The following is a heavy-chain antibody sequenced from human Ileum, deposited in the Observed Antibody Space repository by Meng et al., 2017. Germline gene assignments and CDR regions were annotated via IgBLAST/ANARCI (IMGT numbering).Heavy chain of an antibody. V-gene: IGHV4-4*02. CDR3: ARHGGYSQDF. CDR1: ICSNRCTTY. Sequence: SCPGLGRPSGNRSLHRAVSICSNRCTTYWICVRPPPGSGLECVTQIAHSVSSYYNPALKSRVTMSVYKSKSQFSLMLTSVTAADTAIYYCARHGGYSQDFWGQGTLVTVSS. D-gene: IGHD4-23*01. J-gene: IGHJ4*02. CDR2: IAHSVSS.